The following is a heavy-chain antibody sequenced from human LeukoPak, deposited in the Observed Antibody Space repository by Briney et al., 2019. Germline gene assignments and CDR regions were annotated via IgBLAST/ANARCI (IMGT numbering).Heavy chain of an antibody. Sequence: GGSLRLSCAASGFTFSSYEMNWVRQAPGKGLEWISYISPSGSTIFYADSVKGRFTISRDNAKNSLYLQMNSLRAEDTAVYYCAELGITMIGGVWGKGTTVTISS. D-gene: IGHD3-10*02. V-gene: IGHV3-48*03. CDR2: ISPSGSTI. J-gene: IGHJ6*04. CDR1: GFTFSSYE. CDR3: AELGITMIGGV.